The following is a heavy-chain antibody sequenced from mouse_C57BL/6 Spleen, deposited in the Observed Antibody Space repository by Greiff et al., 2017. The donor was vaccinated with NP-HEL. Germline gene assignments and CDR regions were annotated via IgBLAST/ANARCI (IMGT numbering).Heavy chain of an antibody. CDR2: ISSGGSYT. J-gene: IGHJ2*01. Sequence: EVQRVESGGDLVKPGGSLKLSCAASGFTFSSYGMSWVRQTPDKRLEWVATISSGGSYTYYPDSVKGRFTISRDNAKNTLYLQMSSLKSEDTAMYYCARRGDGNLDYWGQGTTLTVSS. CDR1: GFTFSSYG. CDR3: ARRGDGNLDY. V-gene: IGHV5-6*01. D-gene: IGHD2-1*01.